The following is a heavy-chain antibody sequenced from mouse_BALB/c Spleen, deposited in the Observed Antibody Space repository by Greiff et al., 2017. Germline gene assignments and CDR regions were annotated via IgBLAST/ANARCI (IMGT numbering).Heavy chain of an antibody. V-gene: IGHV1-20*02. CDR1: GYSFTGYF. Sequence: VQLQQSGPELVKPGASVKISCKASGYSFTGYFMNWVMQSHGRSLEWIGRINPYNGVTFYNQKFKGKATLTVDKSSSTAHMELRSLASEDSAVYYCARREGDYWGQGTTLTVSS. J-gene: IGHJ2*01. CDR3: ARREGDY. CDR2: INPYNGVT.